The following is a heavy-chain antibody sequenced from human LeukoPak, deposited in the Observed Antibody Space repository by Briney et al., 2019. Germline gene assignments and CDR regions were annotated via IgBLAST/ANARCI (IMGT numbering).Heavy chain of an antibody. CDR1: GGSISSSSYY. CDR3: SRRSIRITIFGVVITRRGGGMDV. J-gene: IGHJ6*02. Sequence: SETLSLTCTVSGGSISSSSYYWGWIRQPPGKGLEWIGSIYYSGSTYYNPSLKSRVTISVDTSKNQFSLKLSSVTAADTAVYYCSRRSIRITIFGVVITRRGGGMDVWGQGTTVTVSS. D-gene: IGHD3-3*01. V-gene: IGHV4-39*01. CDR2: IYYSGST.